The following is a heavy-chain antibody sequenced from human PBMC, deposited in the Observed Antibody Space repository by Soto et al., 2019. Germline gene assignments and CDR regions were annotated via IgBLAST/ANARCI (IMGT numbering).Heavy chain of an antibody. Sequence: XSVEVSCKGSVYTFTSYGIRWVRQAPGQGLECMGWISSYNGNTNYAQKLQGRVTMTTDTSTSTAYMELRSLRSDDTAVYYCARSSSQWELLPGQYFDDWGQGTLVTVSS. D-gene: IGHD1-26*01. CDR3: ARSSSQWELLPGQYFDD. J-gene: IGHJ4*02. CDR2: ISSYNGNT. V-gene: IGHV1-18*04. CDR1: VYTFTSYG.